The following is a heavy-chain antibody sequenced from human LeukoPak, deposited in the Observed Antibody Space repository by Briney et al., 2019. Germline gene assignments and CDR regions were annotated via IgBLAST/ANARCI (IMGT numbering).Heavy chain of an antibody. D-gene: IGHD6-19*01. CDR1: GGSISDYY. Sequence: PSETLSLTCTVSGGSISDYYWTWLPQPPGRGLEWIGFFYYRGSTNYNSSLKSRVHISVDASKTQYSLQLRSVAAADTAVYYCARSQWPPRFDYWGQGILVTVSS. CDR2: FYYRGST. J-gene: IGHJ4*02. CDR3: ARSQWPPRFDY. V-gene: IGHV4-59*01.